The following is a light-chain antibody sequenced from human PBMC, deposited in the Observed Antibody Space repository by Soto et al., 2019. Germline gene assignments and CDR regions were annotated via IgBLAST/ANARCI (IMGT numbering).Light chain of an antibody. CDR1: QGISSW. Sequence: DIQMTQSPSSVSASVGDRVTITCRASQGISSWLAWYQQKPGKAPNLLIYAASSLQSGVPSRFSGSGPGTDFTLTISSLQPKVFPTYFCQQTNVSPLTFGGGTKVEIK. V-gene: IGKV1-12*01. CDR2: AAS. J-gene: IGKJ4*01. CDR3: QQTNVSPLT.